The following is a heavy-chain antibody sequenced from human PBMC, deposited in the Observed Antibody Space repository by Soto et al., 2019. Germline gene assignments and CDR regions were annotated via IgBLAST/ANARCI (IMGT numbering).Heavy chain of an antibody. CDR2: IYNTGRT. J-gene: IGHJ5*02. V-gene: IGHV4-39*01. CDR1: GGSISSIRFS. Sequence: SETLSLTCTVSGGSISSIRFSWDWIRQPPGKGLEWIGGIYNTGRTSYNPSLQSRVTISIDMSKNQFSLRLTSVTAADTAIYSCAGLDAWGQGTLVTVSS. CDR3: AGLDA.